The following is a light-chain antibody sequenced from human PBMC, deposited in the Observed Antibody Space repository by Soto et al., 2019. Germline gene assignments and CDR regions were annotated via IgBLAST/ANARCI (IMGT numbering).Light chain of an antibody. CDR3: QQYKSYPLT. Sequence: IKMNQYPSTLSASVGDRVTITCLASQSISSWLAWYQQKPGKAPKLLIYDASSLESGVPSRFSGSGSGTEFTLTISSMQPDDFATYYCQQYKSYPLTFGGGTKVDIK. CDR1: QSISSW. V-gene: IGKV1-5*01. CDR2: DAS. J-gene: IGKJ4*01.